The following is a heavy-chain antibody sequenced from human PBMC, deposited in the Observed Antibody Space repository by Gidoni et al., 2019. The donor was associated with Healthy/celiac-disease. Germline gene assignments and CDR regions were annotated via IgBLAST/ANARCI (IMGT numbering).Heavy chain of an antibody. CDR2: IYYSGST. CDR1: GGSISSSSYY. V-gene: IGHV4-39*01. D-gene: IGHD6-19*01. CDR3: ARQRPSRIAVADWYFDL. Sequence: QLQLQESGPGLVKPSETLSLTCTVSGGSISSSSYYWGWIRQPPGKGLEWIGSIYYSGSTYYNPSLKSRVTISVDTSKNQFSLKLSSVTAADTAVYYCARQRPSRIAVADWYFDLWGRGTLVTVSS. J-gene: IGHJ2*01.